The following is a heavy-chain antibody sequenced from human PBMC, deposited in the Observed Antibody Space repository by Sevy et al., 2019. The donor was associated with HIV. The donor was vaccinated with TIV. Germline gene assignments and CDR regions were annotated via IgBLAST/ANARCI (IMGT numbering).Heavy chain of an antibody. V-gene: IGHV4-61*09. CDR2: LYTSGST. D-gene: IGHD4-4*01. CDR3: ARDRRNDYNGPAHYLDV. CDR1: GGSITSGFYS. J-gene: IGHJ6*03. Sequence: SETLSLTCSVSGGSITSGFYSWTWIRQPAGKGLEWIGHLYTSGSTNYNSSLESRVTISVDTSKNQFSLKLNSVTAADTAVYYCARDRRNDYNGPAHYLDVWGKGTTVTVSS.